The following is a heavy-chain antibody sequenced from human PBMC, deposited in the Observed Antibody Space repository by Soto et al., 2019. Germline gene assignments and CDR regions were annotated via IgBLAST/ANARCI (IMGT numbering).Heavy chain of an antibody. Sequence: PGGSLRLSCAASGLTFSRYWMSWVRQAPGKGLEWVANIKEDGSEKYYVDSVKGRFTISRDNAKNSLYLQMNSLRAEDTAVYYCARETSDYGGNSRFDYWGQGSLVTVSS. V-gene: IGHV3-7*01. D-gene: IGHD4-17*01. J-gene: IGHJ4*02. CDR3: ARETSDYGGNSRFDY. CDR2: IKEDGSEK. CDR1: GLTFSRYW.